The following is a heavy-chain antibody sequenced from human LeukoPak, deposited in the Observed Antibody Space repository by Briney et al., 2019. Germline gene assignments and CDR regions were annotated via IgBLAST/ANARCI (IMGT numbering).Heavy chain of an antibody. CDR1: GFTFSSYG. D-gene: IGHD2-2*02. J-gene: IGHJ6*03. V-gene: IGHV3-21*01. CDR2: ITASSTAI. Sequence: KSGGSLRLSCAASGFTFSSYGMHWVRQAPGKGLEWVSSITASSTAIYSADSVKGRFTISRDNAKNFLYLQMNSLRAEDTAVYYCVRSGYCSSTSCYTYYYYMDVWGKGTTVTVSS. CDR3: VRSGYCSSTSCYTYYYYMDV.